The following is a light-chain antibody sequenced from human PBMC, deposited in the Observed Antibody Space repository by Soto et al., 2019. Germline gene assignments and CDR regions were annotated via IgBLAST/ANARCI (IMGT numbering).Light chain of an antibody. CDR1: QSISNW. CDR3: QQYNTFLPT. J-gene: IGKJ1*01. CDR2: KAS. Sequence: DTQMTQSPSTLSASVGDRVTITCRASQSISNWLAWYQQRPGRAPKLLIYKASNLQSGVPSRFSGSGSGTEFTITLNTLQPDDFAIYYCQQYNTFLPTFGQGTKVQFK. V-gene: IGKV1-5*03.